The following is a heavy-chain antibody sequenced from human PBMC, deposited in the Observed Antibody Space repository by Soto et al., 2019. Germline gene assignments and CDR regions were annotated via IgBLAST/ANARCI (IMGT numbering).Heavy chain of an antibody. D-gene: IGHD1-26*01. CDR1: GFTLSSYG. Sequence: PGGSLRLSCAASGFTLSSYGMHWVRQAPGKGLEWVAVIWYDGSNKYYADSVKGRFTISRDNSKNTLYLQMNSLRAEDTAVYYCARVSGSYGGGVNYYYGMDVWGQGTTVTVSS. CDR2: IWYDGSNK. CDR3: ARVSGSYGGGVNYYYGMDV. V-gene: IGHV3-33*01. J-gene: IGHJ6*02.